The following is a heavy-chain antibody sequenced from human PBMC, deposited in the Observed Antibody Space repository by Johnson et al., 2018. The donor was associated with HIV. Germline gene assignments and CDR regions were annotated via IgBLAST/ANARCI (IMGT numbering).Heavy chain of an antibody. D-gene: IGHD2/OR15-2a*01. Sequence: EVQVVESGGGLVQPGGSLRLSCAASGFTFGTYWMSWVRKAPGKGLEWVTNIKEDGSEKYYVDSVRGRFTISRDNAKNSLYLQMNSLRVDDTAVYYCARSVSLVRGALDIWGQGTMVTVSS. CDR3: ARSVSLVRGALDI. J-gene: IGHJ3*02. CDR1: GFTFGTYW. V-gene: IGHV3-7*05. CDR2: IKEDGSEK.